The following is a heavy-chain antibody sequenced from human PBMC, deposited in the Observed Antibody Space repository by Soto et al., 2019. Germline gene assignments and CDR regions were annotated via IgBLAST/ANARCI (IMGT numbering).Heavy chain of an antibody. Sequence: EVQLVESGGGLVQPGGSLRLSCEASGFSFSNYELHWVRQAPGKGLEWISYIGVTGTNILYADSVRGRLSISREDAKHSVYLQMSVLRFEYTAVYYCASPQTKIRGDYWGQGTLVVVSS. V-gene: IGHV3-48*03. CDR2: IGVTGTNI. CDR1: GFSFSNYE. J-gene: IGHJ4*02. D-gene: IGHD1-1*01. CDR3: ASPQTKIRGDY.